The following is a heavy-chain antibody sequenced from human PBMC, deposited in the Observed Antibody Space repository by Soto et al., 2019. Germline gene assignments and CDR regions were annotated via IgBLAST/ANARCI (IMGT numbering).Heavy chain of an antibody. CDR1: GFTFSNYW. CDR3: ARVDY. CDR2: IKQDGSEK. J-gene: IGHJ4*02. Sequence: HPXGSLRLSCVASGFTFSNYWMRWVRQAPGKGLEWVANIKQDGSEKYYVDSVKGRFTISRDNAKNSLYLQMNSLRAEDTAVYYCARVDYWGQGTLVTVSS. V-gene: IGHV3-7*01.